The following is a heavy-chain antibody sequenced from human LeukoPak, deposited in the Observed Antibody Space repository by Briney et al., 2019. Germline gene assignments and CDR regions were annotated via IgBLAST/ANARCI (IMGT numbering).Heavy chain of an antibody. Sequence: GGSPKISCKGSGYSFTSYWIGWVRQMPGKGLEWMGNIYPGDSDTRYSPSFQGQVTISADKSISTAYLQWSSLKAADTAMYYCARTHTMVRGDDYYLDYWGQGTMVTVSS. CDR1: GYSFTSYW. D-gene: IGHD3-10*01. CDR2: IYPGDSDT. J-gene: IGHJ4*02. CDR3: ARTHTMVRGDDYYLDY. V-gene: IGHV5-51*01.